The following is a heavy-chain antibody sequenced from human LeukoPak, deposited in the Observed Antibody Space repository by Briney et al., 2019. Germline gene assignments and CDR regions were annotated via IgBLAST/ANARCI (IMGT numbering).Heavy chain of an antibody. Sequence: GGSLRLSCAASGFTFSSSGMHWVRQAPGKGLEWVAVIPYDGSNKYYADSVKGRFTISGDNSKNTLYLQMNSLRAEDTAVYYCARDSEWFGELFGDYWGQGTLVTVSS. CDR1: GFTFSSSG. V-gene: IGHV3-30*19. CDR2: IPYDGSNK. D-gene: IGHD3-10*01. J-gene: IGHJ4*02. CDR3: ARDSEWFGELFGDY.